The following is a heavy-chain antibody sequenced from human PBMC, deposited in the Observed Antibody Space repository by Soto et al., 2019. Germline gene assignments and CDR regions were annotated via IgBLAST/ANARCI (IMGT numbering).Heavy chain of an antibody. D-gene: IGHD2-21*02. CDR2: IHHSGRT. V-gene: IGHV4-4*02. Sequence: QVQLQESGPGLVKPSRTLSLTCAVSGDSISSDKWWSWVRQPPGKGLEWIGEIHHSGRTNYNPSLKSRVPILVEKSKNQVSLELSSMTAADTAVYYCARGGDWQFDYWGQGTLVTVSS. CDR3: ARGGDWQFDY. CDR1: GDSISSDKW. J-gene: IGHJ4*02.